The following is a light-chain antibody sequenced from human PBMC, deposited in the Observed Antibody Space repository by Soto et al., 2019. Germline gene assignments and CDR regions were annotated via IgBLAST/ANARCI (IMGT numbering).Light chain of an antibody. V-gene: IGKV1-5*01. J-gene: IGKJ5*01. CDR3: QQGHATPLT. CDR2: DAS. CDR1: QTISTW. Sequence: DIQVTQSPPTLSASVGDRVTITCRASQTISTWMAWYQQKPGKAPKLLVYDASTLQSGVASRFSGSGYGTDFTLTITTLQPEDAGIYYCQQGHATPLTFGQGTRLEIK.